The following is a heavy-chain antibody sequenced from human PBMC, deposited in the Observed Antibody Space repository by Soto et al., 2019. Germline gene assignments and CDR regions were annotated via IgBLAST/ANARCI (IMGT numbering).Heavy chain of an antibody. D-gene: IGHD2-2*01. CDR2: IYPGDSDT. CDR3: ARQDIVVVPAATTTQKYYYYGMDV. Sequence: GEPLKISCKGSGYSFTSYWIGWVRQMPGKGLEWMGIIYPGDSDTRYSPSFQGQVTISADKSISTAYLQWSSLKASDTAMYYCARQDIVVVPAATTTQKYYYYGMDVWGQGTTVTVSS. CDR1: GYSFTSYW. V-gene: IGHV5-51*01. J-gene: IGHJ6*02.